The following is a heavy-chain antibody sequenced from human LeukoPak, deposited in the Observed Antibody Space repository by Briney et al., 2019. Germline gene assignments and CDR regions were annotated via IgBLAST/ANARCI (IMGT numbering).Heavy chain of an antibody. J-gene: IGHJ4*02. CDR1: GGSISSSSYY. CDR2: IYYSGST. D-gene: IGHD6-19*01. Sequence: SETLSLTCTVSGGSISSSSYYWGWIRQPPGKGLEWIRSIYYSGSTYYNPSLKSRVTISVDTSKNQFSLKLSSVTAADTAVYYCTRLSYTSGWHGGFDFDYWGQGTLVTVSS. V-gene: IGHV4-39*01. CDR3: TRLSYTSGWHGGFDFDY.